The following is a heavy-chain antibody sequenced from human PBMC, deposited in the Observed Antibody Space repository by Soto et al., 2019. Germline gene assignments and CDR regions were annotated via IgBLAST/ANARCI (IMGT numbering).Heavy chain of an antibody. J-gene: IGHJ6*02. CDR1: GYTFTSYG. CDR2: ISAYNGNT. D-gene: IGHD3-3*01. Sequence: GASVKVSCKASGYTFTSYGISWVRHAPGQGLEWMGWISAYNGNTNYAQKLQGRVTMTTDTSTSTAYMELRSLRSDDTAVYYCARDPTRITIFGVVTPDAYYYYGMDVWGQGTTVTVSS. V-gene: IGHV1-18*01. CDR3: ARDPTRITIFGVVTPDAYYYYGMDV.